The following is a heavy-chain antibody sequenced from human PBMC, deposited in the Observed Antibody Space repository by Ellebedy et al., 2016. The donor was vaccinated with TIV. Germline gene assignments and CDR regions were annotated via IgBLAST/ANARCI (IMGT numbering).Heavy chain of an antibody. D-gene: IGHD1-14*01. CDR1: GFIFSDFQ. J-gene: IGHJ5*02. CDR2: IAGGGESI. CDR3: ARDTRFIDHQHNWFDP. V-gene: IGHV3-11*01. Sequence: GESLKISCAASGFIFSDFQMSWIRQAPGKGLECISYIAGGGESIYYADSVKGRFTISRDDSTSSLYLHLNSLRAEGTAVYYCARDTRFIDHQHNWFDPWGQGTLVTVSS.